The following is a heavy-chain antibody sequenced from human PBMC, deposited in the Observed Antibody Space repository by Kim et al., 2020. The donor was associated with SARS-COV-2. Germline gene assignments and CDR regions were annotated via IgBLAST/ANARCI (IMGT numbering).Heavy chain of an antibody. CDR2: ISGSDGNT. CDR3: AKDVLMWFGVLGGGIDV. V-gene: IGHV3-23*01. Sequence: GGSLRLSCAASGFTFSSYAMSWVRQAPGKGLEWVSSISGSDGNTYYAQSVKGRFTISRDNSKNTLYLQIYSLRAEDTAVYYCAKDVLMWFGVLGGGIDVWGQGTTVTVSS. J-gene: IGHJ6*02. CDR1: GFTFSSYA. D-gene: IGHD3-10*01.